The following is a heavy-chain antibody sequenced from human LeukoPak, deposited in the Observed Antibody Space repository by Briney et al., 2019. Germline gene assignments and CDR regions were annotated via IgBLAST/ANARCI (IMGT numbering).Heavy chain of an antibody. J-gene: IGHJ6*02. V-gene: IGHV3-30-3*01. CDR3: ARDRVIVVVITTYYYYYYGMDV. CDR1: GFTFSSYA. CDR2: ISYDGSNK. D-gene: IGHD3-22*01. Sequence: PGRSLRLSCAASGFTFSSYAMHWVRQAPGKGLEWVAVISYDGSNKYYADSVKGRFTISRDNSKNTLYLQMNSLRAEDTAVYYCARDRVIVVVITTYYYYYYGMDVWGQGTLVTVSS.